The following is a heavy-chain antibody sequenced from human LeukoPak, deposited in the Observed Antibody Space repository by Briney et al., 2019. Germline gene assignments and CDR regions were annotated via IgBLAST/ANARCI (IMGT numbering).Heavy chain of an antibody. Sequence: PGGSLRLSCGASGFIFSRDVMSWVRQAPGKGLEWVANIKQDGSEKYYADSVKGRFTISRDNAKNSLNLQMNSLRAEDTAVYYCARYYFRAFDIWGQGTMVTVSS. CDR2: IKQDGSEK. V-gene: IGHV3-7*01. CDR1: GFIFSRDV. CDR3: ARYYFRAFDI. D-gene: IGHD3-10*01. J-gene: IGHJ3*02.